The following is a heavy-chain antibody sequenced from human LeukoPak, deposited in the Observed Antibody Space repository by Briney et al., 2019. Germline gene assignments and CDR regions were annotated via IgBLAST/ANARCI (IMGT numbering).Heavy chain of an antibody. CDR2: ISWNSGNI. CDR3: AKDYCSSTTCYYNY. J-gene: IGHJ4*02. Sequence: GGSLRLSCAASGFTFDDYAMHWVRHAPGKGLEWVSGISWNSGNIGYADSVKGRFTISRDNAKNSLFLQMNSLRAEDTALYYCAKDYCSSTTCYYNYWGQGTLVTVSS. D-gene: IGHD2-2*01. CDR1: GFTFDDYA. V-gene: IGHV3-9*01.